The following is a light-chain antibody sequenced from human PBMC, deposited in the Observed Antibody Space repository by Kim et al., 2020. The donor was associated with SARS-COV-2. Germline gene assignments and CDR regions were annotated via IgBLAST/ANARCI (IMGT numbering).Light chain of an antibody. CDR3: QSYDRSLSGSV. Sequence: QSVLTQPPSVSGAPGQRVTISCTGSTSNIGAGYDVHWYQEFPGTAPKLLIYDNNNRPSGVPDRFSGSKSGTSASLAITGLQAEDEADYYCQSYDRSLSGSVFGGGTQLTVL. J-gene: IGLJ3*02. CDR2: DNN. V-gene: IGLV1-40*01. CDR1: TSNIGAGYD.